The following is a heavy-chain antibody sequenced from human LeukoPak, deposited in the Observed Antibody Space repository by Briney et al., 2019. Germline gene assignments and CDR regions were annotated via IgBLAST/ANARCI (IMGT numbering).Heavy chain of an antibody. J-gene: IGHJ5*02. V-gene: IGHV4-59*01. D-gene: IGHD3-16*02. Sequence: PSETLSLTCTGPGGPISSYHRSWIRQPPGKGLEWIGYIYYCGSPNYNPSLKSGVTIPVDTSKNQFSPKRSSVAAADTAVYYCARVHAFGGVIVMPSWFDPWSQGTLVTVSS. CDR2: IYYCGSP. CDR3: ARVHAFGGVIVMPSWFDP. CDR1: GGPISSYH.